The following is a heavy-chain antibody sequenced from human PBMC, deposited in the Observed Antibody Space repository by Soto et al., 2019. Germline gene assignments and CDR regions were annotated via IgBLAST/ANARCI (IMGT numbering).Heavy chain of an antibody. J-gene: IGHJ4*02. V-gene: IGHV1-18*01. D-gene: IGHD2-15*01. CDR3: ARDPLGYCSGGSCYSLDY. CDR2: ISAYNGNT. CDR1: GYTITSNG. Sequence: SVKVSCKDSGYTITSNGISWVRQAPGQGLEWMGWISAYNGNTNYAQKLQGRVTMTTDTSASTAYMELSSLRSEDTAVYYCARDPLGYCSGGSCYSLDYWGQGTLVTVSS.